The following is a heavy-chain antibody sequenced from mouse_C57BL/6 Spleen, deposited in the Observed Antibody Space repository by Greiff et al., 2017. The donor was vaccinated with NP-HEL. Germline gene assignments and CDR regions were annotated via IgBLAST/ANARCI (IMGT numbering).Heavy chain of an antibody. CDR3: APMVTTGYYYAMDY. Sequence: QVQLQQSGPELVKPGASVKISCKASGYAFSSSWMIWVKQRPGKGLEWIGRIYPGDGDTNYNGKFKGKATLTADKSSSTAYMQLSSLTSEDSAVYFCAPMVTTGYYYAMDYWGQGTSVTVSS. V-gene: IGHV1-82*01. CDR2: IYPGDGDT. D-gene: IGHD2-2*01. CDR1: GYAFSSSW. J-gene: IGHJ4*01.